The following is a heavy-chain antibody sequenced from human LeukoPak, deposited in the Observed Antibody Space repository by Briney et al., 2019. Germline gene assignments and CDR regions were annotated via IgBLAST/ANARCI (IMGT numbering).Heavy chain of an antibody. D-gene: IGHD2-15*01. CDR2: IYYSGST. J-gene: IGHJ4*02. CDR1: GGSISSSSYY. CDR3: ARLGYCSGGCCYYFDY. Sequence: PSETLSLTCTVSGGSISSSSYYWGWIRQPPGKGLEWIGSIYYSGSTYYNPSLKSRVTISVDTSKNQFSLKLSSVTAADTAVYYCARLGYCSGGCCYYFDYWGQGTLVTVSS. V-gene: IGHV4-39*01.